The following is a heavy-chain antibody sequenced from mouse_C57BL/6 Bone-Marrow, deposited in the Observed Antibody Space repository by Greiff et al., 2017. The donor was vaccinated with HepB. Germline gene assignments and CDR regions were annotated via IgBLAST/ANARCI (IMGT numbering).Heavy chain of an antibody. J-gene: IGHJ4*01. CDR1: GFSLTSYG. CDR2: IWSGGST. CDR3: ARNTLYGSSPYYAMDY. V-gene: IGHV2-2*01. D-gene: IGHD1-1*01. Sequence: VKLQQSGPGLVQPSQSLSITCTVSGFSLTSYGVHWVRQSPGKGLEWLGVIWSGGSTDYNAAFISRLSISKDNSKSQVFFKMNSLQADDTAIYYCARNTLYGSSPYYAMDYWGQGTSVTVSS.